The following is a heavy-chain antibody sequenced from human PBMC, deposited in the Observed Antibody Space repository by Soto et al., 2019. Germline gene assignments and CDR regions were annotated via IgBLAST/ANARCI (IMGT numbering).Heavy chain of an antibody. V-gene: IGHV3-9*01. CDR3: VKDSAGSCCTFYLDY. CDR2: ISWNSGRI. Sequence: EVQLVESGGGLVQPGRSLRLSCAASGFTFDDYAMHWVRQAPGKGLEWVSGISWNSGRIGYADSVKCRFTISRDNAKNCLFLQMSSLRVEDTALYYCVKDSAGSCCTFYLDYWGQGALVTVSS. CDR1: GFTFDDYA. J-gene: IGHJ4*02. D-gene: IGHD2-15*01.